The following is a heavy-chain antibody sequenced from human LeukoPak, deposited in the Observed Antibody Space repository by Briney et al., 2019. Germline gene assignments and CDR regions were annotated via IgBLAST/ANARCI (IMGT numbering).Heavy chain of an antibody. CDR3: ARSLVIVATDDAFDI. Sequence: ASVKVSRKASGYTFTSYDINWVRQATGQGLEWMGWMNPNSGNTGYAQKFQGRVTITRNTSISTAYMELSSLRSEDTAVYYCARSLVIVATDDAFDIWGQGTMVTVSS. J-gene: IGHJ3*02. D-gene: IGHD5-12*01. CDR2: MNPNSGNT. CDR1: GYTFTSYD. V-gene: IGHV1-8*03.